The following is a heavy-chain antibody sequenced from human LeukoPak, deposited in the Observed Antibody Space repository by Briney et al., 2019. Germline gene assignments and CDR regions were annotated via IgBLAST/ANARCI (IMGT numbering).Heavy chain of an antibody. Sequence: GRSLRLSCAASGFTFSSYGMQWVRQARGKGLEWVAVIWYDGSNKYYADSVKGRFTISRDNSKNTLYLQMNSLRAEDTAVYYCARDWSDYGDYGAINYWGQGTLVTVSS. CDR2: IWYDGSNK. J-gene: IGHJ4*02. D-gene: IGHD4-17*01. CDR3: ARDWSDYGDYGAINY. CDR1: GFTFSSYG. V-gene: IGHV3-33*01.